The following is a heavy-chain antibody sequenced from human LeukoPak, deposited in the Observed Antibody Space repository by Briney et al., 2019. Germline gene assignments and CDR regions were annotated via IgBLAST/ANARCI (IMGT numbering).Heavy chain of an antibody. Sequence: ASVKVSCKASGYTFTSYGISWVRQAPGQGLEWMGWIGAYNGNTNYAQKLRGRVTMTTDTSTSTAYMELRSLRSDDTAVYYCAREVAGTLDNWFDPWGQGTLVTVSS. V-gene: IGHV1-18*04. CDR2: IGAYNGNT. CDR1: GYTFTSYG. J-gene: IGHJ5*02. CDR3: AREVAGTLDNWFDP. D-gene: IGHD6-19*01.